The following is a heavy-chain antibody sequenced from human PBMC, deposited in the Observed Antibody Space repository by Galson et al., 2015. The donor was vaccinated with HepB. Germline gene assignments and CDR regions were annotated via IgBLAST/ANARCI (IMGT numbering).Heavy chain of an antibody. J-gene: IGHJ5*02. V-gene: IGHV3-48*01. Sequence: SLRLSCAASGFTFSRYNMNWARQVAGKGLEWISYISATSRTIEYADSVKGRFTISRDNAKNSLFLPMGSLRVEDTGVYYCARDSRATFGEPNWFDPWGQGTLVTVSS. CDR1: GFTFSRYN. D-gene: IGHD3-3*01. CDR3: ARDSRATFGEPNWFDP. CDR2: ISATSRTI.